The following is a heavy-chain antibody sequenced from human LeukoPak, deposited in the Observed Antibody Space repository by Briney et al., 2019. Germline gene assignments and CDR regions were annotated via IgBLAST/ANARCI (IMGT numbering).Heavy chain of an antibody. J-gene: IGHJ2*01. V-gene: IGHV3-23*01. CDR3: ARDASSPRWFFDL. D-gene: IGHD6-13*01. Sequence: GGSLRLSCAASGFTFSSTSMSWVRQAPGKGLEWVAVTVGGGDGTYYADSVKGRFTISRDNAKNSLYLQVNSLRVEDTAVYYCARDASSPRWFFDLWSRGTLVTVSS. CDR1: GFTFSSTS. CDR2: TVGGGDGT.